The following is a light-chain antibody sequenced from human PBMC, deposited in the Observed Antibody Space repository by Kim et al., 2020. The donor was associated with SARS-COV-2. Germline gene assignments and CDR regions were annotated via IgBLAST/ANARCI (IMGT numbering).Light chain of an antibody. J-gene: IGLJ2*01. CDR1: KLGDKY. CDR2: QDT. Sequence: SYELTQPPSVSVSPGQTASITCSGDKLGDKYACWYQQKPGQSPVLVIYQDTKRPSGIPERFSGSNSGNTATLTISGTQAMDEADYYCQAWDSSNFYVVFG. V-gene: IGLV3-1*01. CDR3: QAWDSSNFYVV.